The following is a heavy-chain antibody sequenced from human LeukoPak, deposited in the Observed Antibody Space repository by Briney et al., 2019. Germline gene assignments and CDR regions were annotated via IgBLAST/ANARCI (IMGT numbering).Heavy chain of an antibody. CDR3: ARGSAKYSSSPRLLYYFDY. V-gene: IGHV4-34*01. Sequence: SETLSLTCAVYGGSFSGYYWSWIRQPPGKGLEWIGEINHSGSTNYNPSLKSRVTISVDTSKNQFSLKLSSVTAADTTVYYCARGSAKYSSSPRLLYYFDYWGQGTLVTVSS. CDR1: GGSFSGYY. D-gene: IGHD6-6*01. J-gene: IGHJ4*02. CDR2: INHSGST.